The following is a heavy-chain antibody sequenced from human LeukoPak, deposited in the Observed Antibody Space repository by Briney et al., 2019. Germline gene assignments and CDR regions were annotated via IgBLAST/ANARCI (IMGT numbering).Heavy chain of an antibody. CDR3: TRGPIAAAGDY. Sequence: ASVKVSCKASGYTFTSYGISWVRQAPGQGLEWMGWINANNGNTNYAQNLQGRVTMTLDTSTSTAYMEVRSLRSDDTAVYYCTRGPIAAAGDYWGQGTLVTVSS. J-gene: IGHJ4*02. CDR2: INANNGNT. CDR1: GYTFTSYG. V-gene: IGHV1-18*01. D-gene: IGHD6-13*01.